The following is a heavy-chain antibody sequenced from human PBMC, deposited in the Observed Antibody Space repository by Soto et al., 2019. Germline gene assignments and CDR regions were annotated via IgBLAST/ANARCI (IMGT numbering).Heavy chain of an antibody. V-gene: IGHV4-4*02. CDR2: IYHTGSI. CDR3: AGVFSPGFDS. CDR1: SGSISSTNW. D-gene: IGHD2-8*02. Sequence: SETLSLTCALSSGSISSTNWWIWVRQSPDKGLEWIGEIYHTGSINYNPSLTSRLTISVDKSKSQFSLRLISVTAADTAVYYCAGVFSPGFDSWGRGAQVTVSS. J-gene: IGHJ5*01.